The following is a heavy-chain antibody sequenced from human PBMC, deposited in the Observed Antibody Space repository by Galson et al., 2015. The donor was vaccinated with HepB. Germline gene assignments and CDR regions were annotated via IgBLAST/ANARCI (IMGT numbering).Heavy chain of an antibody. CDR1: GFSLSTSGVG. D-gene: IGHD6-19*01. CDR3: VRYNSGWFVRYRDAFDM. CDR2: IYWDDDT. V-gene: IGHV2-5*04. Sequence: PALVKPTQTLTLTCTLSGFSLSTSGVGVGWIRQPPGKALEWLALIYWDDDTRYNSSLRSRLTITKDTSKNQVVMTMTNMDPVDTGTYYCVRYNSGWFVRYRDAFDMWGQGTMVTVSS. J-gene: IGHJ3*02.